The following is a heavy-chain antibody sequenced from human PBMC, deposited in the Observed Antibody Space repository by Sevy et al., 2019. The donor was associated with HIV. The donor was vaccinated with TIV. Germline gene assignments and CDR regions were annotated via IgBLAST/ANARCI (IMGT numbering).Heavy chain of an antibody. CDR2: IQYDGSNK. J-gene: IGHJ4*02. CDR1: GFSYSSYG. D-gene: IGHD2-21*01. CDR3: VKEGGGEGGDH. Sequence: GGSLRLSCAASGFSYSSYGMHWVRQAPGKGLEWVAYIQYDGSNKDYADSVKGRFTISGDNSKKTLDLQMNSLRVDDTAVYYCVKEGGGEGGDHWGQGTLVTVSS. V-gene: IGHV3-30*02.